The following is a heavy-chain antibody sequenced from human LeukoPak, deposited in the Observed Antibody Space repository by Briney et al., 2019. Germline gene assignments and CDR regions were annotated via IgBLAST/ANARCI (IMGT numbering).Heavy chain of an antibody. Sequence: GGSLRLSCAASGFTLSSYDMHWVRQAPGKGLEWVAVISYDGSNKYYADSVKGRFTISRDNSKNTLYLQMNSLRAEDTAVYYCARAGTRLWFGELSYIDYWGQGTLVTVSS. V-gene: IGHV3-30*03. CDR3: ARAGTRLWFGELSYIDY. CDR2: ISYDGSNK. CDR1: GFTLSSYD. J-gene: IGHJ4*02. D-gene: IGHD3-10*01.